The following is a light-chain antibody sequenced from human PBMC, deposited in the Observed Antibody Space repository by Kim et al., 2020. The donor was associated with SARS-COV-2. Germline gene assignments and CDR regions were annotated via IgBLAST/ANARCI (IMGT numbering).Light chain of an antibody. J-gene: IGLJ2*01. CDR2: EVN. Sequence: SITIACTGTSSDVGSYNLVSWYQQHPGKDPKLMIYEVNKRPSGVSNRFFGSKSGNTASLTISGLQAEDEADYYCCSYAGSSTWVFGGGTQLTVL. CDR3: CSYAGSSTWV. V-gene: IGLV2-23*02. CDR1: SSDVGSYNL.